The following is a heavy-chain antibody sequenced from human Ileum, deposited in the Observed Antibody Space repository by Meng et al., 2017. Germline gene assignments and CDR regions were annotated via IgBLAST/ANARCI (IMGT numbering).Heavy chain of an antibody. V-gene: IGHV2-5*01. D-gene: IGHD6-19*01. CDR3: SHGSGWLFDY. CDR2: NYWHDDT. Sequence: QLPLQGPGPPLVKPTHPLTLTCSFSKFLLSNPAAAAGRFRKPPEWALLWHALNYWHDDTHDSPSLSSRHTFTKDPSRTQLFHTWTNIDAIDSATYFCSHGSGWLFDYWGQGTLVTVSS. CDR1: KFLLSNPAAA. J-gene: IGHJ4*02.